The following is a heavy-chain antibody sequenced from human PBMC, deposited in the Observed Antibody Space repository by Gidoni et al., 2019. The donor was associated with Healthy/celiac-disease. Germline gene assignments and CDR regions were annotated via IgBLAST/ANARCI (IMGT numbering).Heavy chain of an antibody. CDR2: SYYSGST. J-gene: IGHJ6*02. Sequence: QVQLQESGPGLVKPSQTLSLTCTVSGGSISSGDYYWRWIRQPPGKGLEWIGYSYYSGSTYYNPSLKSRVTISVDTSKNQFSLKLSSVTAADTAVYYCARDLMTTGSYYYYGMDVWGQGTTVTVSS. V-gene: IGHV4-30-4*01. D-gene: IGHD4-4*01. CDR1: GGSISSGDYY. CDR3: ARDLMTTGSYYYYGMDV.